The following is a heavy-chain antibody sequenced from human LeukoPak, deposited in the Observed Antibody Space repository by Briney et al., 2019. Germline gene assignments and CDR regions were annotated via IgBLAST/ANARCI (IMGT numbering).Heavy chain of an antibody. V-gene: IGHV4-31*03. CDR2: IYYTGST. Sequence: SETLSLTCTVSGGSISSGGYYWSWIRQHPGKGLVWIGYIYYTGSTYYNPSLKSRVTISVDTSKNQFSLKLSSVTAADTAVYYCARDLGPSDAFDIWGQGTMVTVSS. CDR3: ARDLGPSDAFDI. CDR1: GGSISSGGYY. J-gene: IGHJ3*02.